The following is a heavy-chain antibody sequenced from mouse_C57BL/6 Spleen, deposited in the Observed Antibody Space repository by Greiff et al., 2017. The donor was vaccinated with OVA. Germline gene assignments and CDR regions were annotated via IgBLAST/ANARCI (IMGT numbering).Heavy chain of an antibody. CDR2: IYPRDGST. CDR3: ARKNYGSSHYFDY. Sequence: VQLVESGPELVKPGASVKLSCKASGYTFTSYDINWVKQRPGQGLEWIGWIYPRDGSTKYNEKFKGKATLTVDTSSSTAYMELHSLTSEDSAVYFCARKNYGSSHYFDYWGQGTTLTVSS. V-gene: IGHV1-85*01. J-gene: IGHJ2*01. CDR1: GYTFTSYD. D-gene: IGHD1-1*01.